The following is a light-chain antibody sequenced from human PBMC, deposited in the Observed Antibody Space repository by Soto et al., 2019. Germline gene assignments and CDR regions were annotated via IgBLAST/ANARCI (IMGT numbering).Light chain of an antibody. CDR2: DAS. Sequence: EIVLTHSPATLALSPCERATLSFRASQSVSNSLAWFQQKPGQAPRLLIYDASNRATGIPARFSGSGSGTDFTLTISSLEPEDFAVYYCQQYNNWPRTFGQGTKVDNK. V-gene: IGKV3-11*01. J-gene: IGKJ1*01. CDR1: QSVSNS. CDR3: QQYNNWPRT.